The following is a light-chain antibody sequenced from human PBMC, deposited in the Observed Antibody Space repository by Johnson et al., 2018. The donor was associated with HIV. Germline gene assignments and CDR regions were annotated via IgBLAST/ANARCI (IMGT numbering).Light chain of an antibody. CDR1: SSNIGSNT. CDR2: SNN. CDR3: AGWDDSLNGPPYV. V-gene: IGLV1-44*01. J-gene: IGLJ1*01. Sequence: QSVLTQPPSASGPPGQRVTISCSGSSSNIGSNTVNWYQQLPGTAPKLLIYSNNQRPSGGPDRFSGSKSGSSASLAISGLQSEEEADYYCAGWDDSLNGPPYVFGTGTKVTVL.